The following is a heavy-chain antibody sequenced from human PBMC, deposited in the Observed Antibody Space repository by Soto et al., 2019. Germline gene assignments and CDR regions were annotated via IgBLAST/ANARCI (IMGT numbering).Heavy chain of an antibody. V-gene: IGHV4-59*01. CDR2: IYYTGGT. CDR1: GGSISSYY. D-gene: IGHD5-18*01. CDR3: AREERGYNDY. J-gene: IGHJ4*02. Sequence: PSETLSLTCAVSGGSISSYYWSWIRQPPGKGLEWIGYIYYTGGTNYNPSLKSRVTISVDTSKKQFSLKLSSVTAADTAVYYCAREERGYNDYWGQGALVTVSS.